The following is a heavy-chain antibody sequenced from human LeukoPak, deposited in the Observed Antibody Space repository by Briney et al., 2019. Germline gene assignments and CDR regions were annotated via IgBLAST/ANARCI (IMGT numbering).Heavy chain of an antibody. CDR2: IYHSGST. J-gene: IGHJ6*03. Sequence: SGTLSLTCAVSGGSISSSNWWSWVRQPPGQGLEWIGEIYHSGSTNYNPSLKSRVTISVDKSKNQFSLKLSSVTAADTAVYYCATSLLNDFHYYYMDVWGKGTTVTVSS. D-gene: IGHD3-3*01. V-gene: IGHV4-4*02. CDR1: GGSISSSNW. CDR3: ATSLLNDFHYYYMDV.